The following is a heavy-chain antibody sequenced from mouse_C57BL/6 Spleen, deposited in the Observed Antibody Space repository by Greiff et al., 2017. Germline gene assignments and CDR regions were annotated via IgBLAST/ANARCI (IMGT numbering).Heavy chain of an antibody. J-gene: IGHJ2*01. CDR3: ARGSSFHY. V-gene: IGHV14-2*01. Sequence: EVQLQQSGAELVKPGASVKLSCTASGFNIKDYYMHWVKQRTEPGLELIGRIDPADGALKYATKFQGTATITADTTSNTAYLQLSSLSSGDTAGYYCARGSSFHYWGQGTTLTVTS. CDR1: GFNIKDYY. CDR2: IDPADGAL. D-gene: IGHD1-1*01.